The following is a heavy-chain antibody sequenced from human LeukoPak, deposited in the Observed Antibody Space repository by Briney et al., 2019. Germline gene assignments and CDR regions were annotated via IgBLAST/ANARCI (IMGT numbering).Heavy chain of an antibody. CDR1: GFTFSSYG. Sequence: PGRSLRLSCAASGFTFSSYGMHWVRQAPGKGLEWVGLIRSEPYGGTTEYAASVKGRFSISREDSKSIAYLQMNSLKTEDTAVYYCTRGIELLWFGEYDYWGLGTLVTVSS. D-gene: IGHD3-10*01. CDR2: IRSEPYGGTT. CDR3: TRGIELLWFGEYDY. V-gene: IGHV3-49*04. J-gene: IGHJ4*02.